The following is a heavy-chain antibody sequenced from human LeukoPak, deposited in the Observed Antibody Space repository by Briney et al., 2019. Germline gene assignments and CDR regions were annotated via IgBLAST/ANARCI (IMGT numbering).Heavy chain of an antibody. V-gene: IGHV1-18*01. D-gene: IGHD3-9*01. CDR1: GYTSAAYG. CDR2: INTDKGDK. CDR3: ARAGLSRYFDWSSPSGFYYGMDV. Sequence: GASVKVSCKASGYTSAAYGITWVRQAPGQGLEWMGWINTDKGDKKYAQTFQGRVTMTTDTSTSTAYMDLRSLRSDDTAVYYCARAGLSRYFDWSSPSGFYYGMDVWGQGTTVIVSS. J-gene: IGHJ6*02.